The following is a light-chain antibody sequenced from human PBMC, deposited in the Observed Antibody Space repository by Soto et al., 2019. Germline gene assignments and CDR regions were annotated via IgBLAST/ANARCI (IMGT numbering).Light chain of an antibody. J-gene: IGKJ1*01. CDR1: QSVSSN. CDR2: GAS. Sequence: ERVMTQSPATLSVSPGEKVTLSCRASQSVSSNLAWYQQKPGQAPRLLILGASIRATGIPARFSGSGSGTDFTLTISSLQAEDFATYYCQQYNNWPPTWTFGQGTKVDI. V-gene: IGKV3-15*01. CDR3: QQYNNWPPTWT.